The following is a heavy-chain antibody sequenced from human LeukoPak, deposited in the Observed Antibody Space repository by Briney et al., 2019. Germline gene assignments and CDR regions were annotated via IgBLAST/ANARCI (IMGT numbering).Heavy chain of an antibody. V-gene: IGHV3-11*06. CDR3: ARVLCSGGTCLDAFDI. D-gene: IGHD2-15*01. CDR2: ISSSSSYT. CDR1: GFTFSDYY. J-gene: IGHJ3*02. Sequence: GGSLRLSCAASGFTFSDYYMSWIRQAPGKGLEWVSYISSSSSYTNYADSVMGRFTISRDNANNSLYLQMNSLRAEDTAVYYCARVLCSGGTCLDAFDIWGQGTMVTVSS.